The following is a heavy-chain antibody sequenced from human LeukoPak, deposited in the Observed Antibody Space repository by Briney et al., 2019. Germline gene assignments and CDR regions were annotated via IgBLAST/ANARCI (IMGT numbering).Heavy chain of an antibody. CDR1: GFTVSSNY. CDR2: IYSGGST. V-gene: IGHV3-66*01. D-gene: IGHD6-13*01. J-gene: IGHJ6*03. Sequence: GGSLRLSCAASGFTVSSNYMSWVRQAPGKGLEWVSVIYSGGSTYYADSVKGRFTISRDNSKNTLYLQMNSLRAEDTAVYYCARIAYSSSWSYYYCYMDVWGKGTTVTIS. CDR3: ARIAYSSSWSYYYCYMDV.